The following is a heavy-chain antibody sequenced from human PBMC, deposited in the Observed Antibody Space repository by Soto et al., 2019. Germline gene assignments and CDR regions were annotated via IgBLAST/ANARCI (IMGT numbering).Heavy chain of an antibody. Sequence: LSITCTVSGGSFTNYYWSWIRQPPGKGLEWIGYIYYNGNTNYNPSLKSRVTMSVDTSKNQFSLKLSSVTAADTAVYYCARGGSIRGMDVWGQGTTVTVSS. CDR2: IYYNGNT. CDR3: ARGGSIRGMDV. D-gene: IGHD3-16*01. J-gene: IGHJ6*02. CDR1: GGSFTNYY. V-gene: IGHV4-59*08.